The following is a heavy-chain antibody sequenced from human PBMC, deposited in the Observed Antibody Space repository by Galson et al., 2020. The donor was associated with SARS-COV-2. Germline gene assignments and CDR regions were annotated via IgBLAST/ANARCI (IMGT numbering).Heavy chain of an antibody. CDR2: INPNSGGT. J-gene: IGHJ6*02. D-gene: IGHD3-10*01. Sequence: ASVKVSCKASGYTFTGYYMHWVRQPPAQGLEWMGWINPNSGGTNYAQKFQGRVTMTMHTSISTAYMELSRLRSDDTAVDYCSRGGPFRFYYAPRYGMDVWGQGTTVTVSS. CDR3: SRGGPFRFYYAPRYGMDV. CDR1: GYTFTGYY. V-gene: IGHV1-2*02.